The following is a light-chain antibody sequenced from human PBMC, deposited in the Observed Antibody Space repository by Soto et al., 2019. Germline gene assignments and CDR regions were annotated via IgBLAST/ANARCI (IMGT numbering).Light chain of an antibody. CDR3: QQYNSYWRT. CDR2: DAF. Sequence: EIVMTQSPATLSVSPGERATLSCRASQSVGSNLAWYQLKPGQAPRLLIYDAFTRVTGIPARFSGSGSGTEFTLTISSLQSEDFAVYYCQQYNSYWRTFGQGTKVEIK. V-gene: IGKV3-15*01. CDR1: QSVGSN. J-gene: IGKJ1*01.